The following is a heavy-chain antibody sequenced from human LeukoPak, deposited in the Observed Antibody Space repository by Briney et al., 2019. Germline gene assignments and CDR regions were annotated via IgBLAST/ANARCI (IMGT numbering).Heavy chain of an antibody. D-gene: IGHD6-13*01. CDR2: IYYSGST. CDR1: GGSISSYY. J-gene: IGHJ6*02. V-gene: IGHV4-59*01. Sequence: SETLSLTCTVSGGSISSYYWSWIRQPPGKGLEWIGYIYYSGSTNYNPSLKSRVTISVDTSKNQFSLKLSSVTAADTAVYYCARDSNPKQQLVLIGMDVWGQGTTVTVSS. CDR3: ARDSNPKQQLVLIGMDV.